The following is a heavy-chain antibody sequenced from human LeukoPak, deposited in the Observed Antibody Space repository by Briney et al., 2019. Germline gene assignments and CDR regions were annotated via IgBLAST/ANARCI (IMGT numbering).Heavy chain of an antibody. CDR3: ARDQRLYSGYDFWFDP. Sequence: PSETLSLTCTVSGDSITSRSYYWGWIRQAPGKGLEWIAIIHYSGTTYYKPSLKSRVTISVDTSKNQFSLRLSSVTAADTAVYYCARDQRLYSGYDFWFDPWGQGTLVKVSS. D-gene: IGHD5-12*01. V-gene: IGHV4-39*07. J-gene: IGHJ5*02. CDR2: IHYSGTT. CDR1: GDSITSRSYY.